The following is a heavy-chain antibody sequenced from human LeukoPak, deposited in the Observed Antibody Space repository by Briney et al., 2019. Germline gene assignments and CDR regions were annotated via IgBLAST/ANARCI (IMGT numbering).Heavy chain of an antibody. D-gene: IGHD2-2*01. J-gene: IGHJ4*02. CDR3: AREQILGYCSSTSCYNFDH. CDR2: INPKSGGT. CDR1: GYTFTGYY. Sequence: ASVKVSCKTSGYTFTGYYMHWVRQAPGQGLEWMGWINPKSGGTNYAQKFQGRVTMTRDTSISTAYMELSRLRSDDTAVYYCAREQILGYCSSTSCYNFDHWGQGTLVTVSS. V-gene: IGHV1-2*02.